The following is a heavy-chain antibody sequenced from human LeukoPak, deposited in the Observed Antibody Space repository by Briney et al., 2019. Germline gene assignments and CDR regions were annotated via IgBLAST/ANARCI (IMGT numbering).Heavy chain of an antibody. V-gene: IGHV4-59*12. Sequence: PSETLSLTCTVSGGSISSYYWSWIRQPPGKGLEWIGYIYHNGNAYYNPSLMSRVTISIDRSKNQFSLTLTSVTAADTAVYYCARGTSAGYCSGGSCSPEYYFDYWGQGTLVTVSS. CDR3: ARGTSAGYCSGGSCSPEYYFDY. D-gene: IGHD2-15*01. CDR1: GGSISSYY. CDR2: IYHNGNA. J-gene: IGHJ4*02.